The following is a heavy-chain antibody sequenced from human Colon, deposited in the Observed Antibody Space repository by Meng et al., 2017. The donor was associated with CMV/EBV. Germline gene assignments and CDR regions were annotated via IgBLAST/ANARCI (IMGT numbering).Heavy chain of an antibody. J-gene: IGHJ4*02. V-gene: IGHV3-30*02. CDR2: IWFDGSEK. D-gene: IGHD6-25*01. CDR1: GFTIDWHA. CDR3: ATGGGTQAAALGVFDS. Sequence: GESLKISCKASGFTIDWHAMHWVRQAPGKGLEWVASIWFDGSEKNYADSVKGRFTISRDNYKNMQFLEMNSLRDEDTALYYCATGGGTQAAALGVFDSWGQGTPVTVSS.